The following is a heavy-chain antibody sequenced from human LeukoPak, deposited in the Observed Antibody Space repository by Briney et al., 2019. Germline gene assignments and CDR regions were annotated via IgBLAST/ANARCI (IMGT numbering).Heavy chain of an antibody. J-gene: IGHJ1*01. V-gene: IGHV1-46*02. CDR3: ARGVFGELEKLMFQH. CDR1: GYTXNSYY. Sequence: GASVKVSCKASGYTXNSYYIHWVRQAPGQGLGWMGIINPSGGSTRYPQKFQDRVTMTRDTSTSTVYMELSSLKSDDTAIYYCARGVFGELEKLMFQHWGQGTLVTVSS. D-gene: IGHD3-10*02. CDR2: INPSGGST.